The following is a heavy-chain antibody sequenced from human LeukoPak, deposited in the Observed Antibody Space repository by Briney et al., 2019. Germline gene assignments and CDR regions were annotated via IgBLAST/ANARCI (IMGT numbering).Heavy chain of an antibody. CDR3: ARPYCSGGSCWGYFQH. CDR1: GFTFSSYA. D-gene: IGHD2-15*01. V-gene: IGHV3-30*04. J-gene: IGHJ1*01. CDR2: ISYDGSNK. Sequence: RRSLRLSCAASGFTFSSYAMHWVRQAPGKGLEWVAVISYDGSNKYYADSVKGRFTISRDNSKNTLYLQMNSLRAEDTAVYYCARPYCSGGSCWGYFQHWGQGTLVTVSS.